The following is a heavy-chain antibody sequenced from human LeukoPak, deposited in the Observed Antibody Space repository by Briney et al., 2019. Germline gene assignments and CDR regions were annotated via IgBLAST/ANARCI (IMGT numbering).Heavy chain of an antibody. Sequence: GGSLRLSCAASGFTFSSYSMNWVRQAPGKGLEWISYISSSSSPIYYAGSVKGRFTTSRDNAKNSLYLQMNSLRVEDTAVYYCARGRGPYGWFDPWGQGTLVTVSS. CDR2: ISSSSSPI. V-gene: IGHV3-48*04. CDR3: ARGRGPYGWFDP. D-gene: IGHD3-10*01. J-gene: IGHJ5*02. CDR1: GFTFSSYS.